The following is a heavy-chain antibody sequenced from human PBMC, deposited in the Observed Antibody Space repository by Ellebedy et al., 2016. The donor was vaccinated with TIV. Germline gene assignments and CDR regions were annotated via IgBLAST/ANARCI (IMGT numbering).Heavy chain of an antibody. CDR2: IKQDGSEK. CDR3: ARDNQEDAFNI. Sequence: GGSLRLXXAASGFTFSSYWMSWVRQAPGKGLEWVANIKQDGSEKYYVDSVKGRFTISRDNAKNSLYLQMNSLRAEDTAVYYCARDNQEDAFNIWGQGTMVTVSS. V-gene: IGHV3-7*01. D-gene: IGHD1-14*01. CDR1: GFTFSSYW. J-gene: IGHJ3*02.